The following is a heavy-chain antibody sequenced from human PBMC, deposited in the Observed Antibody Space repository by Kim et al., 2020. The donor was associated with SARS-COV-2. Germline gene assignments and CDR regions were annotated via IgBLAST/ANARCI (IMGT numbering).Heavy chain of an antibody. V-gene: IGHV4-4*07. Sequence: SETLSLTCSVSGGSLRSYYWSWIRQPAGKGLEWIGRIYSTSGTSNNNSLIKRRATALVTTTKNQSFLLLTFATAADTADYCSASDVPIGCLGGFILWGLG. CDR2: IYSTSGTS. CDR1: GGSLRSYY. J-gene: IGHJ5*02. CDR3: ASDVPIGCLGGFIL. D-gene: IGHD2-8*01.